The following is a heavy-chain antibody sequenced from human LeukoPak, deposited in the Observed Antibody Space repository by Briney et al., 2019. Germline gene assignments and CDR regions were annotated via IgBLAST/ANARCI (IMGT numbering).Heavy chain of an antibody. Sequence: SCKASGYTFTGYYMHWVRQAPGKGLEWVAVISYDGTEKYYGDSVKGRFTISRDNSKNTLYLQMNSLRAEDTALYYCARDGHGVPLDYWGQGTLVTVSP. CDR1: GYTFTGYY. D-gene: IGHD4-17*01. CDR2: ISYDGTEK. V-gene: IGHV3-30-3*01. J-gene: IGHJ4*02. CDR3: ARDGHGVPLDY.